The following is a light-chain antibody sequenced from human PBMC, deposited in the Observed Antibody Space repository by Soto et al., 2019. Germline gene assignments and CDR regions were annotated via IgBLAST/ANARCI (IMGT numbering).Light chain of an antibody. V-gene: IGKV3-11*01. Sequence: EIVLTQSPDTLSLSPGERATLSCRASQNIGNYLVWFQQKSGQAPRLLIYDASNRATGIPARFSGSGSGTDFTLTISSLEPEDFAIYYCQQRSNWPLTFGGGTKVEIK. CDR1: QNIGNY. CDR2: DAS. J-gene: IGKJ4*01. CDR3: QQRSNWPLT.